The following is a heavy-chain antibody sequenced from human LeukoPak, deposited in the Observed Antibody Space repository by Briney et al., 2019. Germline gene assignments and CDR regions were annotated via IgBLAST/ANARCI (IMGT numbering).Heavy chain of an antibody. V-gene: IGHV3-7*03. CDR1: GFTFSSYS. CDR2: IKQDGSEK. D-gene: IGHD3-10*01. J-gene: IGHJ4*02. CDR3: ARVVPPTDYGSGSYFWDPYYFDY. Sequence: PGGSLRLSCAASGFTFSSYSMNWVRQAPGKGLEWVANIKQDGSEKYYVDSVKGRFTISRDNAKNSLYLQMNSLRAEDTAVYYCARVVPPTDYGSGSYFWDPYYFDYWGQGTLVTVSS.